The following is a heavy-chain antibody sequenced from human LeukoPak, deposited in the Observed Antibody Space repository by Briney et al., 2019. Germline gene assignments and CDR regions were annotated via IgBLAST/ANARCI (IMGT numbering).Heavy chain of an antibody. CDR1: GGSISSSSYY. V-gene: IGHV4-61*05. CDR2: IYYSGST. Sequence: SETLSLTCTVSGGSISSSSYYWGWIRQPPGKGLEWIGYIYYSGSTYYNPSLKSRVTISVDTSKNQFSLKLSSVTAADTAVYYCARFYYYASVDYWGQGTLVTVSS. CDR3: ARFYYYASVDY. J-gene: IGHJ4*02. D-gene: IGHD3-10*01.